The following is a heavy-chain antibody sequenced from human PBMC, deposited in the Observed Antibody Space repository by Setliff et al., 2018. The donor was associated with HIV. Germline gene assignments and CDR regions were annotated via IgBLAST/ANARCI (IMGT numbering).Heavy chain of an antibody. CDR1: GYSFTDYF. Sequence: ASVKVSCKASGYSFTDYFMHWVRQAPGQGLEWMGRVNPNSGDTNYAQKFQGRVTMTRHTSISTAYMELSRLTSDDTAVYYCARDSELGLNYHYGMDVWGQGTTVTVSS. V-gene: IGHV1-2*06. CDR3: ARDSELGLNYHYGMDV. CDR2: VNPNSGDT. J-gene: IGHJ6*02. D-gene: IGHD1-26*01.